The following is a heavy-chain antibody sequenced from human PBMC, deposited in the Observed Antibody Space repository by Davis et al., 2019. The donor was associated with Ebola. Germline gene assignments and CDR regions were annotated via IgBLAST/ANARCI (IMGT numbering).Heavy chain of an antibody. Sequence: GESLKISCKGSGYSFTSYWTGWVRQMPGKGLEWMGIIYPGDSDTRYSPSFQGQVTISADKSISTAYLQWSSLKASDTAMYYCARVIAAAGGYYYMDVWGKGTTVTVSS. CDR2: IYPGDSDT. CDR3: ARVIAAAGGYYYMDV. D-gene: IGHD6-13*01. V-gene: IGHV5-51*01. CDR1: GYSFTSYW. J-gene: IGHJ6*03.